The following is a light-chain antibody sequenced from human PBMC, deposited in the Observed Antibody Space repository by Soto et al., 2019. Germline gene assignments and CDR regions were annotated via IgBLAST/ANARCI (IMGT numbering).Light chain of an antibody. CDR3: QQYNNWPPRIT. J-gene: IGKJ5*01. Sequence: IVMTQSPATRSVSPGERATLSCWATQSVSTNLAWYQQKPGQAPRLLIYGATTRATGIPARFSGSGSGTEITLTISSLQSEDFAVYYCQQYNNWPPRITFGQGTRLEIK. V-gene: IGKV3-15*01. CDR1: QSVSTN. CDR2: GAT.